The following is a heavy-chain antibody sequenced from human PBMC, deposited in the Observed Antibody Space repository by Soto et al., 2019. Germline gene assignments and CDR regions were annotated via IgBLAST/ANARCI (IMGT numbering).Heavy chain of an antibody. J-gene: IGHJ5*02. D-gene: IGHD1-1*01. CDR2: IYATGTT. V-gene: IGHV4-4*07. CDR1: GASISGYY. Sequence: SETLSLTCTVSGASISGYYWSWFRKPAGKGLEWIGRIYATGTTDYNPSLKSRVMMSVDTSKKQFSLKLRSVTAADTAVYYCVRDGTKTLRDWFDPWGQGISVTVSS. CDR3: VRDGTKTLRDWFDP.